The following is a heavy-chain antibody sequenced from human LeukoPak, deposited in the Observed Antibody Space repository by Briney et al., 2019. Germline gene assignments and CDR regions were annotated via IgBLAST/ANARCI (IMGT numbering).Heavy chain of an antibody. Sequence: GGSLRLSCAASGFIFSSYAMSWVRQAPGKGLEWVSYISNTGSTIYYADSVKGRFTISRDNAKNSLYLQMNSLRAEDTAVYYCARRGYSYGSLAFDVWGQGTMVTVSS. CDR3: ARRGYSYGSLAFDV. V-gene: IGHV3-48*04. J-gene: IGHJ3*01. CDR1: GFIFSSYA. D-gene: IGHD5-18*01. CDR2: ISNTGSTI.